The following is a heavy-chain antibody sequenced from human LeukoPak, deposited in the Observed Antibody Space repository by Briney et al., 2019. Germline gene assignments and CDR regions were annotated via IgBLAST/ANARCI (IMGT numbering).Heavy chain of an antibody. CDR1: GGTFSSYA. D-gene: IGHD6-19*01. CDR2: IIPIFGTA. Sequence: SVKVSCKASGGTFSSYAISWVRQAPGQGLEWMGGIIPIFGTANYAQKFQGRVTITADESTSTAYMELSSLRSEDTAVYYCAKAGYSSGWYKDYYGMDVWGQGTTVTVSS. J-gene: IGHJ6*02. CDR3: AKAGYSSGWYKDYYGMDV. V-gene: IGHV1-69*13.